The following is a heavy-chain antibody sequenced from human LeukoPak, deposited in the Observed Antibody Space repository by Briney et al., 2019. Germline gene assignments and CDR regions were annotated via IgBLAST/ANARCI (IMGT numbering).Heavy chain of an antibody. V-gene: IGHV4-59*01. CDR1: GGSISSYY. J-gene: IGHJ6*03. CDR3: ARAVQLERPPPLIGYYYMDV. D-gene: IGHD1-1*01. CDR2: IYYSRST. Sequence: SETLSLTCTVSGGSISSYYWSWIRLPPGKGLEWIGYIYYSRSTNYNPSLKSRVPISVDTSKNQFPLKLSSVTAADTAVYYCARAVQLERPPPLIGYYYMDVWGKGTTVTVSS.